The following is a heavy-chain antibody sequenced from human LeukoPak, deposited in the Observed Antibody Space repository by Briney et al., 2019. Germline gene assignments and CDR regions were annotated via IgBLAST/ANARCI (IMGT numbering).Heavy chain of an antibody. D-gene: IGHD3-9*01. CDR2: ISGYNGNT. CDR3: ARDYDIYCAGGSCYPGY. J-gene: IGHJ4*02. V-gene: IGHV1-18*01. CDR1: GYTFTNYG. Sequence: ASVKVSCKASGYTFTNYGLSWVRQAPGQGLEWMGWISGYNGNTNYAQMIQGRVTMTTDTSTSTAYMELRSLRSDDTAVYYCARDYDIYCAGGSCYPGYWGQGTLVTVSS.